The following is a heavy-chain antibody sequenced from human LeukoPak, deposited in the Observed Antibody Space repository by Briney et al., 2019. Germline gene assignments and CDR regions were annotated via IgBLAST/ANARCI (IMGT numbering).Heavy chain of an antibody. CDR2: ISAYNGNT. J-gene: IGHJ5*02. D-gene: IGHD4-17*01. V-gene: IGHV1-18*01. CDR1: GYTFTGYG. CDR3: ARTSIYGDYPTSLNWFDP. Sequence: ASVKVSCKASGYTFTGYGISWVRQAAGQGLEWMGWISAYNGNTNYAQKLQGRVTMTTDTSTSTAYMELRSLRSDDTAVYYCARTSIYGDYPTSLNWFDPWGQGTLVTVSS.